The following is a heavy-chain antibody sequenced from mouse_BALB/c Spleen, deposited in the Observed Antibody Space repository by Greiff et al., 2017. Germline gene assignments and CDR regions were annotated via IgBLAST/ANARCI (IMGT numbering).Heavy chain of an antibody. V-gene: IGHV1-11*01. CDR1: GYTFTDHI. J-gene: IGHJ4*01. D-gene: IGHD3-1*01. Sequence: QVQLKESGAELASPGASVTLSCKASGYTFTDHIMNWVKKRPGQGLEWIGRIYPVSGETNYNQKFMGKATFSVDRSSSTVYMVLNSLTSEDPAVYDCGRGSSGSPYAMDYWGQGTSVTVSS. CDR2: IYPVSGET. CDR3: GRGSSGSPYAMDY.